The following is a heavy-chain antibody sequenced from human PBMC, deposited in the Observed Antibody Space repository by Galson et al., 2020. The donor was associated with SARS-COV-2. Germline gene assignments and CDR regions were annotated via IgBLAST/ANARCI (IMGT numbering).Heavy chain of an antibody. CDR3: ATERLWHQMDS. CDR1: GGSISSRSYY. CDR2: IYTSGST. D-gene: IGHD3-10*01. Sequence: SETLSLTCTVSGGSISSRSYYWTWIRQPAGKGLEWIGRIYTSGSTNYTPYIKSRVTISLDTSKNQVSMKRSSVTAADTAMYYCATERLWHQMDSWGQGTLVTVSS. V-gene: IGHV4-61*02. J-gene: IGHJ4*02.